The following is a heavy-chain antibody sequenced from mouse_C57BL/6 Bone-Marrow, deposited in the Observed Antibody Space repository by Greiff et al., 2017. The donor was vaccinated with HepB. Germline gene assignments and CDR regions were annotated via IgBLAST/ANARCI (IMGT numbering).Heavy chain of an antibody. CDR3: AREAITTVVDY. J-gene: IGHJ4*01. D-gene: IGHD1-1*01. CDR1: GFTFSSYA. V-gene: IGHV5-4*01. CDR2: ISDGGSYT. Sequence: EVQVVESGGGLVKPGGSLKLSCAASGFTFSSYAMSWVRQTPEKRLEWVATISDGGSYTYYPDNVKGRFTISRDNAKNNLYLQMSHLKSEDTAMYYCAREAITTVVDYWGQGTSVTVSS.